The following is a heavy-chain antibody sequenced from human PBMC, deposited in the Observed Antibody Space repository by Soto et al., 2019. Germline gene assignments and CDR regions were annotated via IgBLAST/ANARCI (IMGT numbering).Heavy chain of an antibody. Sequence: PSQTLSLTFAISGDSVSRNSAVWNLIRQSPSRGLEWLGRTYYRSKWYNDYALSVKGRITINPDTSKNQFSLQLNSVTPEDTAVYYCARDLIDGVFAYWGQGTPVTVSS. D-gene: IGHD3-3*01. V-gene: IGHV6-1*01. CDR3: ARDLIDGVFAY. CDR2: TYYRSKWYN. CDR1: GDSVSRNSAV. J-gene: IGHJ4*02.